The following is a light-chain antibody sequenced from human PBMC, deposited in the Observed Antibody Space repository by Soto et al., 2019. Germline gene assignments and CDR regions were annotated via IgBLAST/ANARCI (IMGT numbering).Light chain of an antibody. J-gene: IGKJ1*01. CDR3: QQYNSYSPKT. CDR2: DAS. CDR1: QSISSW. Sequence: DIQMTQSPSTLSASVGDRVTITCRASQSISSWLAWYQQKPGKAPKVLIYDASSLESGVPPRFSGSGSGTEFTLTISSLQPDDVATYYCQQYNSYSPKTFGQGTKVEIK. V-gene: IGKV1-5*01.